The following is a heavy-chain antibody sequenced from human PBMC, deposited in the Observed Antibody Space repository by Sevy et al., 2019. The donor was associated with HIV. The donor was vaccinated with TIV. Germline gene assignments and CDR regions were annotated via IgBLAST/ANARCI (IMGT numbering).Heavy chain of an antibody. V-gene: IGHV3-30*18. CDR1: GFTFSSYG. D-gene: IGHD3-10*01. J-gene: IGHJ4*02. CDR3: AKDIRWDYYGSGSSLGCLDY. CDR2: ISYDGSNK. Sequence: GESLKISCAASGFTFSSYGMHWVRQAPGKGLEWVAVISYDGSNKYYADSVKGRFTISRDNSKNTLYLQMNSLRAEDTAVYYCAKDIRWDYYGSGSSLGCLDYWGQGTLVTVSS.